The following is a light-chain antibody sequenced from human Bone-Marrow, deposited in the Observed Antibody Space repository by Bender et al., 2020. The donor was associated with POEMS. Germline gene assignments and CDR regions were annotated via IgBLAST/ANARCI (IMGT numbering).Light chain of an antibody. CDR1: SSDVGDYKY. Sequence: QSALTQPASVSGSPGQTITIFCTGTSSDVGDYKYVSWYQHHPGKVPEVIIYEVNNRSSGVSNRFSGSKSGNTASLTISGLLAEDEADYYCSSYTTSSTHVFGTGTKVTVL. V-gene: IGLV2-14*01. CDR3: SSYTTSSTHV. J-gene: IGLJ1*01. CDR2: EVN.